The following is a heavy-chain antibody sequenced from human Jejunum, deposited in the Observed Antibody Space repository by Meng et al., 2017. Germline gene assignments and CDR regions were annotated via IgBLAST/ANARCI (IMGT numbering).Heavy chain of an antibody. CDR3: AKDPNGDYLGAFDF. J-gene: IGHJ3*01. V-gene: IGHV3-23*01. D-gene: IGHD4-17*01. CDR2: IKGTGGGT. Sequence: GESLKISCAGSGFTFSSYAMIWIRQAPGKGLEWVSSIKGTGGGTHYAESVKGRFSISRDNSKNKLYLQMNSLRDEDTAVYYCAKDPNGDYLGAFDFWGQGTMVT. CDR1: GFTFSSYA.